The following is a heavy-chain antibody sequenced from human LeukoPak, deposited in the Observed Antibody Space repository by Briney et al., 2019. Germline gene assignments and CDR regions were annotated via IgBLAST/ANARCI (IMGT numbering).Heavy chain of an antibody. J-gene: IGHJ3*02. Sequence: ASVKVSCKASGYTFTSYYMRWVRQAPGQGLEWMGIINPSGGSTSYAQKFQGRVTMTRDMSTSTVYMELSSLRSEDTAVYYCARAHLPYSTSWYGAFDIWGQGIMVTVSS. CDR2: INPSGGST. V-gene: IGHV1-46*01. CDR3: ARAHLPYSTSWYGAFDI. D-gene: IGHD6-13*01. CDR1: GYTFTSYY.